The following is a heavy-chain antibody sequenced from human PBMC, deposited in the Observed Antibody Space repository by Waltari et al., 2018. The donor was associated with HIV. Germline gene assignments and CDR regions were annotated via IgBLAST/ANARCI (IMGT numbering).Heavy chain of an antibody. CDR1: GGTFNSFA. V-gene: IGHV1-69*12. CDR3: ARDVDNNGVDV. D-gene: IGHD5-12*01. CDR2: IIPNNGAA. Sequence: QVHLVQSGAEVKKPGSSVRVSCKASGGTFNSFAISWVRQAPGQGVGWMGGIIPNNGAAEYTQKFQGRVTFTAEESTSTAYMELSSLRFEDTAVYYCARDVDNNGVDVWGQGTTVTVSS. J-gene: IGHJ6*02.